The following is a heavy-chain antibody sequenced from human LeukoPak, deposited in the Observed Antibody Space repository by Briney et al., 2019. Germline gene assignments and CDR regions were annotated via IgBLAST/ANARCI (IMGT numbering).Heavy chain of an antibody. V-gene: IGHV1-69*01. CDR3: ARGPYYDFWSGYPTGY. D-gene: IGHD3-3*01. CDR2: IIPIFGTA. Sequence: ASVKVSCKASGGTFSSYAISWVRQAPGQGLEWMGGIIPIFGTANYAQKFQGRVTITADESTSTAYMELSSLRSGDTAVYYCARGPYYDFWSGYPTGYWGQGTLVTVSS. CDR1: GGTFSSYA. J-gene: IGHJ4*02.